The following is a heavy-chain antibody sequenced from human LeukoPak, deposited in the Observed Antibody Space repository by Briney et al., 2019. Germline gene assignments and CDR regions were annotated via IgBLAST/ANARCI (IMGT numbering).Heavy chain of an antibody. Sequence: GGSLKLSCEASGFTFSSYNMNWVRQAPGQGLEWVSSISRSSSYIYYAQSVKGRFTISRDNAKSSLYLQMNSLRAEDTAVYYCARDRWVPLPVFDYWGQGTLVTVSS. CDR2: ISRSSSYI. CDR3: ARDRWVPLPVFDY. J-gene: IGHJ4*02. V-gene: IGHV3-21*01. CDR1: GFTFSSYN. D-gene: IGHD4-23*01.